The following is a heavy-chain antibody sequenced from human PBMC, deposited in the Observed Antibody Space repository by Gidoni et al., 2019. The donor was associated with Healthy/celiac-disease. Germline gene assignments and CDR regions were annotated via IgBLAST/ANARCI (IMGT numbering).Heavy chain of an antibody. CDR2: INHSGST. Sequence: QVQLQQWGAGLLKPSETLSLTCAVYGGSFSGYYWSWIRQPPGKGMEWIGEINHSGSTNYNPSRKSRVTISVDTSKNQFSLKLSSVTAADTAVYYCARGYSSSWSNWCDPWGQGTLVTVSS. D-gene: IGHD6-13*01. J-gene: IGHJ5*02. CDR1: GGSFSGYY. V-gene: IGHV4-34*01. CDR3: ARGYSSSWSNWCDP.